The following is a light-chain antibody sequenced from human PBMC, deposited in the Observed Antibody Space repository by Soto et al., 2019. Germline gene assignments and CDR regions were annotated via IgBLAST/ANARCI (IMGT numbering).Light chain of an antibody. CDR1: QSVSSY. V-gene: IGKV3-11*01. CDR2: DAS. J-gene: IGKJ5*01. Sequence: ETLMTQSPATLSVSPGERATLYCRASQSVSSYLAWYQQKPGQAPRLLIYDASNRATGIPARFSGSGSGTDFTLTISSLEPEDFAVYYCQQRTNWPPITFGQGTRLEIK. CDR3: QQRTNWPPIT.